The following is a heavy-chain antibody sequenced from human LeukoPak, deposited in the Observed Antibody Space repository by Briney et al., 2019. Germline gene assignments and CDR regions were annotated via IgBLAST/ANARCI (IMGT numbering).Heavy chain of an antibody. J-gene: IGHJ6*03. CDR2: IRYDGSNK. CDR3: AKDRCSNGIGCYYYYMDV. V-gene: IGHV3-30*02. Sequence: GGSLRLSCAASGFTFGSYGMHWVRQAPGKGLEWVAFIRYDGSNKYYADSVKGRFTISRDNSKNTLYLQMNSLRAEDTAVYYCAKDRCSNGIGCYYYYMDVWGKGTTVTISS. CDR1: GFTFGSYG. D-gene: IGHD2-8*01.